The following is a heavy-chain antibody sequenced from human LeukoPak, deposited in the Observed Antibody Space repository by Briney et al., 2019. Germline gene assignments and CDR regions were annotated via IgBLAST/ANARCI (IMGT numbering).Heavy chain of an antibody. CDR1: GGSISSYY. V-gene: IGHV4-59*01. Sequence: SETLSLTCTVPGGSISSYYWSWIRQPPGKGLEWIGYIYYSGSTNYNPSLKSRVTISVDTSKNQFSLKLSSVTAADTAVYYCARGGYGDYCLDYWGQGTLVTVSS. J-gene: IGHJ4*02. D-gene: IGHD4-17*01. CDR2: IYYSGST. CDR3: ARGGYGDYCLDY.